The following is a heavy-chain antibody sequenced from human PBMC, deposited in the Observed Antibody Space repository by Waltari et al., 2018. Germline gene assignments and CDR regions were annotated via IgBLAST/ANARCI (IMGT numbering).Heavy chain of an antibody. D-gene: IGHD3-10*01. Sequence: QVQLVESGGGVVQPGRSLRLSCAASGFTFSSYGMHWVRQAPGKGLEWVAVIWYDGSNKYYADSVKGRFTISRDNSKNTLYLQMNSLRAEDTAVYYGARGGWAGNGMDVWGQGTTVTVSS. V-gene: IGHV3-33*01. CDR1: GFTFSSYG. CDR3: ARGGWAGNGMDV. J-gene: IGHJ6*02. CDR2: IWYDGSNK.